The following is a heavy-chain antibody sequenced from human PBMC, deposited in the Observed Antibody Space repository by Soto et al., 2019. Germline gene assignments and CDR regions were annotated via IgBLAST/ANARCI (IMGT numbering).Heavy chain of an antibody. D-gene: IGHD6-13*01. V-gene: IGHV3-23*01. Sequence: PGGSLRLSCAASGFTFSSYAMSWVRQAPGKGLEWVSAISGSGGSTYYADSVKGRFTISRDNSKNTLYLQMNSLRAEDTAVYYCAKSEAVYSSSWYDYWGQGTLVTVSS. CDR2: ISGSGGST. CDR3: AKSEAVYSSSWYDY. CDR1: GFTFSSYA. J-gene: IGHJ4*02.